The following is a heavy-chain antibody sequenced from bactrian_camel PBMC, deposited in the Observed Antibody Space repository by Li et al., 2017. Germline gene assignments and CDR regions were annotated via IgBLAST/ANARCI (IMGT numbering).Heavy chain of an antibody. CDR1: GDTKNYC. J-gene: IGHJ4*01. D-gene: IGHD2*01. Sequence: VQLVESGGGTAQTGGSLRLSCVASGDTKNYCMAWFRQAPGKEREGVAVLDNVGSTNYADSVKGRFTISQDNAKNTLYLQMSSLKPEDTAMYYCAAAARTDRIRCGGGYALIPLYEYMGQGTQVTVS. CDR2: LDNVGST. CDR3: AAAARTDRIRCGGGYALIPLYEY. V-gene: IGHV3S53*01.